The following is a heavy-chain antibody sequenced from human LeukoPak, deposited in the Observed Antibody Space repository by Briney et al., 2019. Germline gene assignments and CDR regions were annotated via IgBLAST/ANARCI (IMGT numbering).Heavy chain of an antibody. Sequence: GGSLILSCAASGFTFSTYWLSWVRQAPGKGLEWVANTKEDGGEKYYVDSVKGRFTISRDNAENSLYLQMNSLRAEDTAVYYCARRSVAGSLDYWGQGTLVTVSS. CDR2: TKEDGGEK. D-gene: IGHD6-19*01. CDR1: GFTFSTYW. J-gene: IGHJ4*02. V-gene: IGHV3-7*01. CDR3: ARRSVAGSLDY.